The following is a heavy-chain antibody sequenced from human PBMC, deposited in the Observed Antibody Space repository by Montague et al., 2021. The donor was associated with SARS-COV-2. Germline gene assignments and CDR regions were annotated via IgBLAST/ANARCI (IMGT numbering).Heavy chain of an antibody. V-gene: IGHV4-4*07. CDR2: IYTGGYV. CDR3: ARAIWHLDV. J-gene: IGHJ2*01. Sequence: SETLSLTCSVSGDSISRYYWSWIRQSDGKGLEWIGRIYTGGYVNXNPALQSRVSMSVDTSKGQVSLNVTSVTAADTAVYYCARAIWHLDVWGRGILVTVSS. CDR1: GDSISRYY.